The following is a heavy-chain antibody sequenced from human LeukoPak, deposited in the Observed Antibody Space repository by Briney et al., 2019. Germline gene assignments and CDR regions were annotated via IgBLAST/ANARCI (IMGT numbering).Heavy chain of an antibody. D-gene: IGHD3-10*01. CDR3: ARESSAGSYQNDY. J-gene: IGHJ4*02. Sequence: GASVKVSCKASGDSFTSYGISWVRQAPGQGLEWMGWISAHNGATNYAQNLQGRVTMTTDTSTNTAYVEVRSLRSDDTAVYYCARESSAGSYQNDYWGEGTLVTVSS. CDR2: ISAHNGAT. CDR1: GDSFTSYG. V-gene: IGHV1-18*01.